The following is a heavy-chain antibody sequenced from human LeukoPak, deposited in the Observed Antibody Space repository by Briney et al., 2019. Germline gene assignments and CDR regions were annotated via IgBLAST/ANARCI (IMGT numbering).Heavy chain of an antibody. D-gene: IGHD2-21*01. CDR3: AKEAHVAVITSDY. Sequence: GGSLRLFCAASGFTFGTYGMAWVGQGPGKGLEWVSSISSSGGGTYYGDSVKGRFTISRDNSKNTLYLQMNSLRDEDTALYYCAKEAHVAVITSDYRGQGTLVTVSS. CDR1: GFTFGTYG. CDR2: ISSSGGGT. V-gene: IGHV3-23*01. J-gene: IGHJ4*02.